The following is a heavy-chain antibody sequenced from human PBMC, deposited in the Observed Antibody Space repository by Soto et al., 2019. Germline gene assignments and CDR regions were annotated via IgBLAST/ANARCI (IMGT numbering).Heavy chain of an antibody. CDR2: IYSGGST. CDR3: AREGSGSHLGYYYYYMDV. Sequence: GGSLRLSCAASGFTVSSNYMSWVRQAPGKGLEWVSVIYSGGSTYYADSVKGRFTISRDNSKNTLYLQMNSLRAEDTAVYYCAREGSGSHLGYYYYYMDVWGKGTTVTVSS. D-gene: IGHD3-10*01. J-gene: IGHJ6*03. V-gene: IGHV3-66*01. CDR1: GFTVSSNY.